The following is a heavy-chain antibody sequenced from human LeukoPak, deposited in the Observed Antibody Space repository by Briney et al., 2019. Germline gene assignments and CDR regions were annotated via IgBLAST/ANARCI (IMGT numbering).Heavy chain of an antibody. CDR2: LNWNGGST. CDR1: GFIFDDYG. D-gene: IGHD6-13*01. J-gene: IGHJ4*02. CDR3: AKSASSWPLYYFDS. Sequence: PGGSLRLSCAASGFIFDDYGMGWVRQAPGKGLEWVSGLNWNGGSTDSADSVKGRFIISRDNAKNCLYLQMNSLRAEDTALYYCAKSASSWPLYYFDSWGQGTLVTVSS. V-gene: IGHV3-20*04.